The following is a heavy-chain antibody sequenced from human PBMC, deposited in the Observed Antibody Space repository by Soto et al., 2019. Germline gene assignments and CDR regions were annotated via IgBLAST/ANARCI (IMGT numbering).Heavy chain of an antibody. J-gene: IGHJ4*02. CDR3: ERDSDDSSGYFDY. V-gene: IGHV3-21*01. CDR1: GFTFSSYS. D-gene: IGHD3-22*01. Sequence: RGSLRLSCAASGFTFSSYSMNWVRQAPGKGLEWVSSISSSSSYIYYADSVKGRFTISRDNAKNSLYLQMNSLRAEDTAVYHWERDSDDSSGYFDYWGQGPLVPVSS. CDR2: ISSSSSYI.